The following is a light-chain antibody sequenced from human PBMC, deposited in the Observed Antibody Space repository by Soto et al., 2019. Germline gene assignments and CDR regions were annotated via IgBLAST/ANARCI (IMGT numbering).Light chain of an antibody. J-gene: IGLJ2*01. Sequence: QSALTQPASVSGSPGQSITISCTGTSSDVGNYNLVSWYQQLPGKAPKLIISQVTKRSLGVLVRFSGSKSGNTASLTISGLQAEDEGDYYCCSFAGSDTVVFGGGTQLTVL. V-gene: IGLV2-23*02. CDR1: SSDVGNYNL. CDR2: QVT. CDR3: CSFAGSDTVV.